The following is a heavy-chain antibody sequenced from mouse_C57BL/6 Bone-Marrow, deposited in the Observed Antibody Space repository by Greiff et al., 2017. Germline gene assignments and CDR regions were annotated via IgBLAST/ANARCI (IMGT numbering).Heavy chain of an antibody. CDR1: GYTFTSYG. Sequence: VQLQQSGAELARPGASVKLSCKASGYTFTSYGISWVKQRTGQGLEWIGEIYPRSGNTYYNEKFKGKATLTADKSSSTAYMELRSLTSEDSAVYFCARSDYGAGFAYWGQGTLVTVSA. J-gene: IGHJ3*01. CDR2: IYPRSGNT. CDR3: ARSDYGAGFAY. D-gene: IGHD1-1*01. V-gene: IGHV1-81*01.